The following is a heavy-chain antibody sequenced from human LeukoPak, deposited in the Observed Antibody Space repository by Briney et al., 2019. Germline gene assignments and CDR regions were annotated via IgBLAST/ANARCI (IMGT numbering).Heavy chain of an antibody. Sequence: SETLSLTCTVSGGSFSAYYWSWIRQSPGKALEWIGYIYYTGNSNSNPSLKSRVTMSVDTSKNQFSLKLSSVTAADTAVYYCARDSSEWVAQHLDLWGQGILVTVSS. CDR1: GGSFSAYY. CDR3: ARDSSEWVAQHLDL. D-gene: IGHD6-19*01. V-gene: IGHV4-59*12. CDR2: IYYTGNS. J-gene: IGHJ5*02.